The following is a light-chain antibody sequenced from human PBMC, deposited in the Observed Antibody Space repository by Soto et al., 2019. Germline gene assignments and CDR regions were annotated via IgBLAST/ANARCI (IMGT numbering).Light chain of an antibody. Sequence: EIGMTQSPATLSVSPGERATLSCRASQSVRSNLAWYQQKPGQAPRLLIYGSSTRATGIPARFSGSGSGTEFTLTISSLQSEDFAVYYCQQYNNWPPTWTFGQGTKVEIK. CDR1: QSVRSN. J-gene: IGKJ1*01. V-gene: IGKV3-15*01. CDR3: QQYNNWPPTWT. CDR2: GSS.